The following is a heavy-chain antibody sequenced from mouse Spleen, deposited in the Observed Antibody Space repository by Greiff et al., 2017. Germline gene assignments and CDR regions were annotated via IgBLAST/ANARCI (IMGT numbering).Heavy chain of an antibody. V-gene: IGHV1-26*01. CDR3: AREVYGNYEGY. Sequence: EVQLQQSGPELVKPGASVKISCKASGYTFTDYYMNWVKQSHGKSLEWIGDINPNNGGTSYNQKFKGKATLTVDKSSSTAYMELRSLTSEDSAVYYCAREVYGNYEGYWGQGTTLTVSS. CDR2: INPNNGGT. J-gene: IGHJ2*01. D-gene: IGHD2-1*01. CDR1: GYTFTDYY.